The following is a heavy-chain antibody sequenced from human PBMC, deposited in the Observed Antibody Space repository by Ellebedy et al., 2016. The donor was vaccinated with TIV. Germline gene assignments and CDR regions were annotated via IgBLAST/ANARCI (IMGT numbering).Heavy chain of an antibody. CDR1: GFIFRNYW. CDR2: ISGSAYNT. J-gene: IGHJ4*02. V-gene: IGHV3-23*01. D-gene: IGHD2-15*01. Sequence: GGSLRLXCAAPGFIFRNYWMTWVRQAPGKGLEWVSSISGSAYNTFYADSVKGRFTISRDNSKNTLSLQMNSLRAEDTAIYYCATMDIEAVVVEYFDQWGQGTLVTVSS. CDR3: ATMDIEAVVVEYFDQ.